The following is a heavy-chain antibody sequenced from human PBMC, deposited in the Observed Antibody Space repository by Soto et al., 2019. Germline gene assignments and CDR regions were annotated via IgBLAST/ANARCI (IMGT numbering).Heavy chain of an antibody. CDR2: IHDSGRS. Sequence: QVQLQESGPGLVKPSETLSLTCTVSSDSITNYYWSWIRQSPGKGLEWIGYIHDSGRSNYNPSLKRRVKISVDTSKKQFSLMLNSVTAADTAVYYCARVGGTRVWYWGQGTLVTVSS. CDR1: SDSITNYY. CDR3: ARVGGTRVWY. J-gene: IGHJ4*02. V-gene: IGHV4-59*01. D-gene: IGHD4-17*01.